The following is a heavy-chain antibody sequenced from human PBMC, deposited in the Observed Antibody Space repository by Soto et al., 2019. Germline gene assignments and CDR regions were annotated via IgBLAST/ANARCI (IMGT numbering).Heavy chain of an antibody. D-gene: IGHD6-13*01. V-gene: IGHV3-23*01. CDR2: ISGSGGST. CDR3: AKDLNPRIAAAATGGMDV. J-gene: IGHJ6*02. Sequence: SLRLSCAASGFTFSSYAMSWVRQAPGKGLEWVSAISGSGGSTYYADSVKGRFTISRDNSKNTLYLQMNSLRAEDTAVYYCAKDLNPRIAAAATGGMDVWGQGTTVTVSS. CDR1: GFTFSSYA.